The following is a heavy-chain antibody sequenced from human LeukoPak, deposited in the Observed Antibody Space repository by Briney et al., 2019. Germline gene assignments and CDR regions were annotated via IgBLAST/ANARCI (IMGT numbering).Heavy chain of an antibody. J-gene: IGHJ4*02. D-gene: IGHD5-18*01. CDR2: IYYSGST. CDR1: GGSISSSSYY. V-gene: IGHV4-39*01. CDR3: ASWGGYSYGPPFDY. Sequence: SETLSLTCTVSGGSISSSSYYWGWIRQPPGKGLEWIGSIYYSGSTYYNPSLKSRVTISVDTSKNQFSLELSSVTAADTAVYYCASWGGYSYGPPFDYWGQGTLVTVSS.